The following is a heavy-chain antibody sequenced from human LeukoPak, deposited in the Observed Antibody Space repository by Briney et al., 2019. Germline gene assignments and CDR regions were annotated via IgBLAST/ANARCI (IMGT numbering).Heavy chain of an antibody. Sequence: SETLSLTCAVYGGSFSGYYWSWIRQPPGKGLEWIGEINHSGSTNYNPSLKSRVTISVDTSKNQFSLKLSSVTAADTAVYYCARDPPGTGGWGQGTLGTVSS. V-gene: IGHV4-34*01. CDR2: INHSGST. D-gene: IGHD3-10*01. CDR1: GGSFSGYY. CDR3: ARDPPGTGG. J-gene: IGHJ4*02.